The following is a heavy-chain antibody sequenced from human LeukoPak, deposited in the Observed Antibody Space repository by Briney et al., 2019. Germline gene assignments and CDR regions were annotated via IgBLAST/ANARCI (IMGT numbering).Heavy chain of an antibody. J-gene: IGHJ6*02. D-gene: IGHD2-15*01. Sequence: SETLSLTCTVSGGSISSYYWSWIRQPPGKGLEWIGYIYYSGSTNYNPSLKSRVTISVDTSKNQFSLKLSSVTAADTAMYYCARGSFIYYYYYGMDVWGQGTTVTVSS. CDR2: IYYSGST. V-gene: IGHV4-59*01. CDR3: ARGSFIYYYYYGMDV. CDR1: GGSISSYY.